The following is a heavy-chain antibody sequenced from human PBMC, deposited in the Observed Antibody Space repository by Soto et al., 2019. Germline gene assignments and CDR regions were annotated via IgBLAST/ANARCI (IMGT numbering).Heavy chain of an antibody. V-gene: IGHV1-18*01. CDR3: ARDALSVGTNGNWIDY. CDR1: GYTFTSYG. D-gene: IGHD1-7*01. J-gene: IGHJ4*02. Sequence: QVQLVQSGAEVRKPGASVKVSCKASGYTFTSYGISWVRQAPGQGLEWMGWISSYNGNTNYAQKLQGRVTMTTDTPTSTAYMELRSLRSDDTAIYYCARDALSVGTNGNWIDYWGQGTLVTVSS. CDR2: ISSYNGNT.